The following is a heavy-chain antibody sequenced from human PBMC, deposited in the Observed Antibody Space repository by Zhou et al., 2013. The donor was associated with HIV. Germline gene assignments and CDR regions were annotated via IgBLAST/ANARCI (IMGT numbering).Heavy chain of an antibody. V-gene: IGHV1-69*04. Sequence: QVQLVQSGAELKKPGSSVTVSCQASGGTFSTYSLNWVRQAPGRGLEWMGRIVPILDITNSAQKFQGRVTITADKSTATAYMELNGLTSEDSGIYFCAISRTSGTSRPNWFDPWGPGTVVTVSS. CDR1: GGTFSTYS. J-gene: IGHJ5*02. CDR3: AISRTSGTSRPNWFDP. CDR2: IVPILDIT. D-gene: IGHD3-10*01.